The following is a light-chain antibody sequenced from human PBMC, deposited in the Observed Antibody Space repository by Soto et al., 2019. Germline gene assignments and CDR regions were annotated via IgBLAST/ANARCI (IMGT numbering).Light chain of an antibody. V-gene: IGLV4-69*01. CDR1: SGHSRSA. J-gene: IGLJ3*02. CDR2: VNSDGSH. Sequence: QLVLTQSPSASASLGASVKLTCTLSSGHSRSAIAWHQQQPEKGPRYLMKVNSDGSHNKGDGIPHRFSGSSSGAERYLTISSLQSEDEADYYCQTWDIDSKWVFGGGTKVTVL. CDR3: QTWDIDSKWV.